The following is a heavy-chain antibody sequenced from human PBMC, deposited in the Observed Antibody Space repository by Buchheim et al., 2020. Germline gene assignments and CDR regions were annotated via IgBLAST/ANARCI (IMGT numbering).Heavy chain of an antibody. CDR1: GFTFKNYA. CDR3: AKRLLGAKDY. J-gene: IGHJ4*02. D-gene: IGHD1-26*01. V-gene: IGHV3-23*01. Sequence: EVQLLESGGGFVQPGGSLRLSCAASGFTFKNYAMSWVRQAPGKGLEWVSAISYRGDSTDYADSVKGRFTISRDNSKKTLHLQMNNLRVEDTAVYYCAKRLLGAKDYWGQGTL. CDR2: ISYRGDST.